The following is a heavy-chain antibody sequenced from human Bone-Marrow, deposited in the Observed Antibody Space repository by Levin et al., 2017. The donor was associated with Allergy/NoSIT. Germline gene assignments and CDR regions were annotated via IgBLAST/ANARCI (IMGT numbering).Heavy chain of an antibody. V-gene: IGHV3-23*01. CDR1: GFTFSSYA. Sequence: GESLKISCAASGFTFSSYAMSWVRQAPGKGLEWVSAISGSGGSTYYADSVKGRFTISRDNSKNTLYLQMNSLRAEDTAVYYCAKFAPRELVVPAAMGGPPHRFDYWGQGTLVTVSS. D-gene: IGHD2-2*01. J-gene: IGHJ4*02. CDR3: AKFAPRELVVPAAMGGPPHRFDY. CDR2: ISGSGGST.